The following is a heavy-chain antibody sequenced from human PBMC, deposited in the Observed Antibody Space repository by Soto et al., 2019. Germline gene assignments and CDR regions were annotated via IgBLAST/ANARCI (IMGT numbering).Heavy chain of an antibody. V-gene: IGHV1-69*13. D-gene: IGHD2-21*02. CDR2: IIPIFGGA. Sequence: GASVKVSCKASGGSFNSFAISWVRQAPGQGLEWMGGIIPIFGGASYGQRIQGRVTITADESTSTAFMELNSLRSEDTAVYYCATSGECGGDCYVYRMDVWGQGTTVTVSS. J-gene: IGHJ6*02. CDR1: GGSFNSFA. CDR3: ATSGECGGDCYVYRMDV.